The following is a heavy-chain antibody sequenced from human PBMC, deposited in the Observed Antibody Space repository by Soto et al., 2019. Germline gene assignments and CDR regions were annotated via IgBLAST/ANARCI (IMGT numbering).Heavy chain of an antibody. D-gene: IGHD3-3*01. CDR3: ARYFWSGQLPFYFDQ. J-gene: IGHJ4*02. Sequence: QVLLLQSGAEVKKPGASVKVSCKASGYTFNSYGVSWVRQAPGQGLEWMGWISAYNGNTKYSQNLQGRVTMTIDTTTSSAYLEVRSLRSDDTAIYYCARYFWSGQLPFYFDQWGQGTLVTVSS. V-gene: IGHV1-18*01. CDR2: ISAYNGNT. CDR1: GYTFNSYG.